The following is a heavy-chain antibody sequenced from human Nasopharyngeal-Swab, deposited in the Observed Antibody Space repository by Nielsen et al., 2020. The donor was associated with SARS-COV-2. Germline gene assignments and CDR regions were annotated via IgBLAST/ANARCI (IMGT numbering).Heavy chain of an antibody. CDR3: ARDVEEWLVVPSLSFDH. V-gene: IGHV1-18*01. CDR1: GYSFRSYG. CDR2: ISVYNADR. J-gene: IGHJ4*02. D-gene: IGHD5-18*01. Sequence: ASVKVSCKDSGYSFRSYGINWVRQAPWQGLEWMGWISVYNADRNYAEKFQGRVSMTTDTSTTTAYMELRSLRSDDTAMYYCARDVEEWLVVPSLSFDHWGQGTLVTVSS.